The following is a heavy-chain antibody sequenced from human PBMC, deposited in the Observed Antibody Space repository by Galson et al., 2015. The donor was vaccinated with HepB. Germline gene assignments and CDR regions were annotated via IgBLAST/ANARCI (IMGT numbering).Heavy chain of an antibody. D-gene: IGHD3-22*01. CDR3: ARDGLQYYYDSSAYGNWFDP. V-gene: IGHV1-3*01. J-gene: IGHJ5*02. CDR1: GYTFTSYA. CDR2: INAGNGNT. Sequence: SVKVSCKASGYTFTSYAMHWVRQAPGQRLEWMGWINAGNGNTKYSQKFQGRVTITRDTSARTVYMELSSLRSEDTAVYYCARDGLQYYYDSSAYGNWFDPWGQGTLVTVSS.